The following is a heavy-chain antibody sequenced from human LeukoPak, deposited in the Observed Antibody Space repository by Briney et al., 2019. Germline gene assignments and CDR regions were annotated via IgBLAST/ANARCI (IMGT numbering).Heavy chain of an antibody. Sequence: ASVKVSCKVSGYTLTKLYTHWVRLAPGKGLEWMGGFDPEDGETIYAQKLQGRVTLTEDTSTDTAYMELSSLRSEDTAVYYCSTWRGGAFDIWGQGTMVTVSS. CDR3: STWRGGAFDI. CDR1: GYTLTKLY. J-gene: IGHJ3*02. CDR2: FDPEDGET. V-gene: IGHV1-24*01. D-gene: IGHD3-16*01.